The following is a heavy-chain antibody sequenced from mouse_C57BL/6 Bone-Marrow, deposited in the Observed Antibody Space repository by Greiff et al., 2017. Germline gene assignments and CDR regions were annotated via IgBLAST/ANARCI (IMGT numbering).Heavy chain of an antibody. Sequence: EVQLQQSGAELVRPGSSVKMSCKTSGYTFTSYGINWVKQRPGQGLEWIGYIYPCDGYTDYNEKFKGKATLTLDTSSSTASMQLSSLTSEDSAIDFWARRVDALDDWGQGTTLTVSS. CDR3: ARRVDALDD. CDR2: IYPCDGYT. D-gene: IGHD1-1*01. J-gene: IGHJ2*01. V-gene: IGHV1-58*01. CDR1: GYTFTSYG.